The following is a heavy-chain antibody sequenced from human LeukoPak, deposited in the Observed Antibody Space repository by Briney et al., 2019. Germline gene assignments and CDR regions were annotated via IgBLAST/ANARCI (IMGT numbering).Heavy chain of an antibody. J-gene: IGHJ5*02. CDR1: GGSISSYY. V-gene: IGHV4-59*12. CDR3: ARGPLPPKRRYYDSSGPYYWFDP. D-gene: IGHD3-22*01. Sequence: KSWESLSLTCTVAGGSISSYYWGWIRQPPGKGLEWIGYIYYCGCTNYNSSLKSRVTISVDTSKIQFSLKLSSVTAADTAVYYCARGPLPPKRRYYDSSGPYYWFDPWGQGTLVTVSS. CDR2: IYYCGCT.